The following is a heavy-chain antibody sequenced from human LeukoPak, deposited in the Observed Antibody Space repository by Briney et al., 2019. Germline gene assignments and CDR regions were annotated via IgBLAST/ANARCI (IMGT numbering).Heavy chain of an antibody. V-gene: IGHV3-74*01. J-gene: IGHJ6*02. CDR1: GVTFSRYW. CDR3: ARRLPYYGMDV. Sequence: GGSLRLSCAASGVTFSRYWMHWVRQAPGKGLVWVSRIKNDGSRTTYADAVKGRFTISTDSAKSSVYLQMNSLRAEDTAVYYCARRLPYYGMDVWGQGTTVTVSS. CDR2: IKNDGSRT.